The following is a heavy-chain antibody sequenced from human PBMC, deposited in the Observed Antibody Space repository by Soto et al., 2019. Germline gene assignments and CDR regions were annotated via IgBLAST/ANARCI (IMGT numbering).Heavy chain of an antibody. Sequence: SETLSLTCTVSGGSISSSSYYWGWIRQPPGKGLEWIGSIYYSGSTYYNPSLKSRVTISVDTSKNQFSLKLSSVTAADTAVYYCARPIQTWFDPWGQGTLVTVSS. CDR2: IYYSGST. CDR1: GGSISSSSYY. CDR3: ARPIQTWFDP. V-gene: IGHV4-39*01. J-gene: IGHJ5*02.